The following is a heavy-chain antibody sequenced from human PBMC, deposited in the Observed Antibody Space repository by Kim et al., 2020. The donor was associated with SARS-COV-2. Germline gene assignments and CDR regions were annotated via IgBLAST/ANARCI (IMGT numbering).Heavy chain of an antibody. CDR2: K. CDR3: AKERHYGSGIDY. D-gene: IGHD3-10*01. V-gene: IGHV3-33*03. Sequence: KCDDNTVEGRITIARDKSKNTRYLKMNSLRAEDKTVYYCAKERHYGSGIDYWGQGTLVTVSS. J-gene: IGHJ4*02.